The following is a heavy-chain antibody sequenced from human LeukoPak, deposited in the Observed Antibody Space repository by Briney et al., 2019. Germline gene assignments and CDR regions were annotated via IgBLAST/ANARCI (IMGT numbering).Heavy chain of an antibody. J-gene: IGHJ5*02. Sequence: SETLSLTCTASGYSIGSGYYWGWIRQPPGKGLEWIGSMYHSGTTYYNLSLKSRVTISIDTSKNQFSLMLSSVTAADTAVYYCARDGGLELPLGWFDPWGQGTLVIVSS. CDR1: GYSIGSGYY. CDR3: ARDGGLELPLGWFDP. D-gene: IGHD1-7*01. CDR2: MYHSGTT. V-gene: IGHV4-38-2*02.